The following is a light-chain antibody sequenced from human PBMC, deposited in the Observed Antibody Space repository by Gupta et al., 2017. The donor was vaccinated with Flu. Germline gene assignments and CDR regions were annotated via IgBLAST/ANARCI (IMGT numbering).Light chain of an antibody. CDR3: SAWDDSLNGWV. J-gene: IGLJ3*02. CDR1: TSNIGSHT. V-gene: IGLV1-44*01. CDR2: NNN. Sequence: QSVLTQPPSASGTPGQRVTISCSGGTSNIGSHTVNWYQQLPGTAPKLLIYNNNQRPAGVPDRFSGSKSGTSASLAISGLQSEDEADYYCSAWDDSLNGWVFGGGTKLTVL.